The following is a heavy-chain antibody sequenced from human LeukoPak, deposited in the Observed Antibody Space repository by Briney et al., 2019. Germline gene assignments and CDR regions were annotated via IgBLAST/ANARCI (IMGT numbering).Heavy chain of an antibody. V-gene: IGHV4-61*03. Sequence: SETLSLTCTVSGDSVSNGNYYWSWLRQPPGKALEWIGYIHYTGKTYYNPSLEGRVTILVDTSRNHFSVKLSSVTAADTAVYYCARSQNYYGSGDYWSQGTLVTVSS. CDR3: ARSQNYYGSGDY. CDR1: GDSVSNGNYY. CDR2: IHYTGKT. J-gene: IGHJ4*02. D-gene: IGHD3-10*01.